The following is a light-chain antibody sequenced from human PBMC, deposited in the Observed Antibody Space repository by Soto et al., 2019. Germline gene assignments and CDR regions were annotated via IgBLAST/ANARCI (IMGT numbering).Light chain of an antibody. Sequence: DIHMTQSPASRPAPLGDGATISCGARQSIDNWLAWYQQKPGKAPKVLIYDVSTLKSGVPSRFSGSGSGTEFTLTISSLQPDDFATYYCQRDNHYFGGGTKVDIK. V-gene: IGKV1-5*01. J-gene: IGKJ4*01. CDR3: QRDNHY. CDR1: QSIDNW. CDR2: DVS.